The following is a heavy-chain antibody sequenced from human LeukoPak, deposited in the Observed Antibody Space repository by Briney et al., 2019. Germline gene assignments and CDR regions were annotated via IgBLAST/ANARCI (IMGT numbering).Heavy chain of an antibody. CDR2: INHSGST. CDR3: ARLRYFDWLLVPPPSYYYYYMDV. J-gene: IGHJ6*03. CDR1: GGSFSGYY. Sequence: SETLSLTCAVYGGSFSGYYWSWIRQPPGKGLEWIGEINHSGSTNYNPSLKSRVTMSVDTSKNQFSLKLSSVTAADTAVYYCARLRYFDWLLVPPPSYYYYYMDVWGKGTTVTVSS. D-gene: IGHD3-9*01. V-gene: IGHV4-34*01.